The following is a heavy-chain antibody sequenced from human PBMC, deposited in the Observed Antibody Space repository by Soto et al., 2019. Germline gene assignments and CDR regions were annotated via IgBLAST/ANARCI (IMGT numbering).Heavy chain of an antibody. D-gene: IGHD4-17*01. CDR3: ARVPVPHLSSLDGDYPYYFDY. J-gene: IGHJ4*02. Sequence: QVQLVQSGAEVKKPGASVKVSCKASGYTFTSYGISWVRQAPGQGLEWMGWISAYNGNTNYAQKLQGRVTMTTHTSTSTAHLELRSLRFYDTAVYSCARVPVPHLSSLDGDYPYYFDYWGQGTLVTVSS. CDR1: GYTFTSYG. CDR2: ISAYNGNT. V-gene: IGHV1-18*01.